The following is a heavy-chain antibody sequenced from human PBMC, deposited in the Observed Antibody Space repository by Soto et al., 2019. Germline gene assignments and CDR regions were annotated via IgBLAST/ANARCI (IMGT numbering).Heavy chain of an antibody. D-gene: IGHD1-1*01. CDR2: ISGSGGTA. CDR3: AKGRGQNWSFDY. Sequence: EVQLLESGGGSVQPGGSLRLSCAASGFTFSSYAMHWVRRPPGKGLEWLSSISGSGGTAYYADSVKGRFSISRDSLVNTLYLQMNSLRAEDTAVYYCAKGRGQNWSFDYWGQGTLVTVSP. CDR1: GFTFSSYA. J-gene: IGHJ4*02. V-gene: IGHV3-23*01.